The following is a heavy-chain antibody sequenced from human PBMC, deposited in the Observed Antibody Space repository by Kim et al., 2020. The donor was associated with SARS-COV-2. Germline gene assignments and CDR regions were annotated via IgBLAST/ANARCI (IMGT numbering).Heavy chain of an antibody. CDR3: ARADDYPYYFDY. V-gene: IGHV4-31*03. Sequence: SETLSLACTVSGGSISSGGYYWSWIRQHPGKGLEWIGYIYYSGSTYYNPSLKSRVTISVDTSKNQFSLKLSSVTAADTAVYYCARADDYPYYFDYWGQGTLVTVSS. D-gene: IGHD4-17*01. CDR1: GGSISSGGYY. CDR2: IYYSGST. J-gene: IGHJ4*02.